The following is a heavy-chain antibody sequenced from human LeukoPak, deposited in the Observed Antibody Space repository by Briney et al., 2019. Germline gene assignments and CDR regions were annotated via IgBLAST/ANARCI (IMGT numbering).Heavy chain of an antibody. V-gene: IGHV3-48*03. CDR3: ARWIGYDSSGYYYVFDY. CDR2: ISSSGSTI. CDR1: GFTFSSYE. Sequence: GGSLRLSCAASGFTFSSYEMNWVRQAPGKGLEWVSYISSSGSTIYYADSVKGRFTMSRDNAKNSLYLQMNSLRAEDTAVYYCARWIGYDSSGYYYVFDYWGQGTLVTVSS. D-gene: IGHD3-22*01. J-gene: IGHJ4*02.